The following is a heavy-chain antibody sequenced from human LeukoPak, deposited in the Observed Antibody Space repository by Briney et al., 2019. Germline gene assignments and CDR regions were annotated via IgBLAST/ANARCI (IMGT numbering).Heavy chain of an antibody. V-gene: IGHV3-21*01. D-gene: IGHD1-1*01. CDR3: ARDGYNSANGIDV. CDR1: GFIFSSYN. CDR2: ISSSSNYI. J-gene: IGHJ3*01. Sequence: PGGSLRLSCGASGFIFSSYNMNWVRQAPGKGLEWVSFISSSSNYIYYADSVKGRFTISRDNAKSSLSLQMSSLSAEDTAVYYCARDGYNSANGIDVWGQGTMVTVSS.